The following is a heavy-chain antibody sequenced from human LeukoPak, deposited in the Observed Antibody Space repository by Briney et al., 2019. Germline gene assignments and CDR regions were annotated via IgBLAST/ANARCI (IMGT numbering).Heavy chain of an antibody. CDR2: YSSGST. CDR3: AKYRGIPK. CDR1: GFTVSSNY. V-gene: IGHV3-66*01. Sequence: GGSLRLSCAASGFTVSSNYMIYSSGSTYYADSVKGRFTISRDNSKNTLYLQMNSLRAEDTAIYYCAKYRGIPKWGQGTLVTVPS. J-gene: IGHJ4*02. D-gene: IGHD3-10*01.